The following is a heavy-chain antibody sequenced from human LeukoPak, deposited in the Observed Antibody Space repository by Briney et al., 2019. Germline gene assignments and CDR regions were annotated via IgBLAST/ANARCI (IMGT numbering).Heavy chain of an antibody. V-gene: IGHV1-18*01. J-gene: IGHJ6*02. CDR1: GYTFTTFG. Sequence: GASVKVSCKSSGYTFTTFGISWVRQAPGQGLEWMGWISAYNGNTNYAQKLQGRVTMTTDTSTSTAYMELRSLRSDDTAVYYCARDRLPTMVRGYGMDVWGQGTTVTVSS. D-gene: IGHD3-10*01. CDR3: ARDRLPTMVRGYGMDV. CDR2: ISAYNGNT.